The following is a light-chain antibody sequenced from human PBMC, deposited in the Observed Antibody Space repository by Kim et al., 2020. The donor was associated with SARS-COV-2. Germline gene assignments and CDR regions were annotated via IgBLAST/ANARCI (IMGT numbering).Light chain of an antibody. CDR2: GKN. V-gene: IGLV3-19*01. CDR3: SARDSSGQPLV. Sequence: SSELTQDPAVSVALKQTVRITCQGDSLRSSYATWYQQRPGQAPVLVFYGKNNRPSGIPDRFSGSISGYPASLTITGAPAAAEAHYYCSARDSSGQPLVFG. J-gene: IGLJ3*02. CDR1: SLRSSY.